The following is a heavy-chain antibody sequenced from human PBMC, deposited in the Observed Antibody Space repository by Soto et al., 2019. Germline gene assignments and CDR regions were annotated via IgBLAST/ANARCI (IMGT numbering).Heavy chain of an antibody. CDR3: AKNPGYYYDSTGYHFDY. CDR1: GFTFSSHW. V-gene: IGHV3-7*03. Sequence: PGGSLRLSCAASGFTFSSHWMSWVRQAPGKGLEWVSDIRHGGSAKYYADSVKGRFTISRDNAKNTLYLQMNSLRAEDTAVYYCAKNPGYYYDSTGYHFDYWGQGTLVTVSS. D-gene: IGHD3-22*01. CDR2: IRHGGSAK. J-gene: IGHJ4*02.